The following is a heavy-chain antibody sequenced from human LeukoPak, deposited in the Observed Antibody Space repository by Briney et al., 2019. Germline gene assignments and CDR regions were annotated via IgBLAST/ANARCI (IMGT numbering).Heavy chain of an antibody. CDR3: ARHDSIGYYQRGMDV. V-gene: IGHV4-59*08. J-gene: IGHJ6*02. CDR2: SYYTGTI. D-gene: IGHD2-15*01. Sequence: RASETLSLTCAVLGGSVTGYYWSWNRLSPGKGLEWIGYSYYTGTIIYNPSLTSRVTLSVDTSKNQFSLNLRSVTAADTSVYYCARHDSIGYYQRGMDVWGQGTTVIVSS. CDR1: GGSVTGYY.